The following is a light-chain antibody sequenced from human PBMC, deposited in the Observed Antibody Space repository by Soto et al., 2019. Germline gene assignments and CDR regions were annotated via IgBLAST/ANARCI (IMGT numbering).Light chain of an antibody. V-gene: IGLV2-14*01. CDR2: EVS. Sequence: QSVLTQPASVSGSPGQSITISCTGSSSDVGAYNYVSWYQQHLGKAPKLMIYEVSNRPSGVSNRFSGSKSGNTASLTISGLQAEDEADYYCTSYTSSSTRVFGGGTKLTVL. CDR3: TSYTSSSTRV. J-gene: IGLJ2*01. CDR1: SSDVGAYNY.